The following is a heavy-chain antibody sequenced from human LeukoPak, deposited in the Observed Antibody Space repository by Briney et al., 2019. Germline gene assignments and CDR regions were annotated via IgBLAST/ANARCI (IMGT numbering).Heavy chain of an antibody. J-gene: IGHJ4*01. CDR1: GFTFSDYY. D-gene: IGHD6-6*01. CDR3: ARERQLVTDY. V-gene: IGHV3-11*04. CDR2: VTGSGTTK. Sequence: PGGSLRLSCAASGFTFSDYYMSWIRQAPGKGLEWVSSVTGSGTTKYYADSVKGRFVISRDNAKNSLYLQMNSLRAEDTAVYFCARERQLVTDYWGPGTLVTVSS.